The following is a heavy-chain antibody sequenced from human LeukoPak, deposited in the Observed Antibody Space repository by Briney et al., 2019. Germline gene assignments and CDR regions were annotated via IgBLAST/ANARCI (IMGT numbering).Heavy chain of an antibody. CDR2: IGAYNGNT. Sequence: GASVKVSCKASGYTFTSYGISWVRQAPGQGLEWMGWIGAYNGNTNYAQKLQGRVTMTTDTSTSTAYMELRSLRSDDTAVYYCARGRSSGWYDYYYYGMDVWGQGNTGSVSS. CDR1: GYTFTSYG. V-gene: IGHV1-18*01. J-gene: IGHJ6*02. CDR3: ARGRSSGWYDYYYYGMDV. D-gene: IGHD6-19*01.